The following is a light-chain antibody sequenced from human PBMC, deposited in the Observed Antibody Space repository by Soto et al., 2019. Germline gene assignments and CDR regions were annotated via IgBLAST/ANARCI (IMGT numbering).Light chain of an antibody. CDR2: GAS. CDR1: QSVDSTY. V-gene: IGKV3-20*01. Sequence: EIVLTQSPGTLSFSPGERATLSCRASQSVDSTYLAWYQQKPGQAPRLLIYGASTRATGIPDRFSGSGSGTDFTLTISRLEPEDFAVYYCQQSGTSGTFGQGTKVEI. CDR3: QQSGTSGT. J-gene: IGKJ1*01.